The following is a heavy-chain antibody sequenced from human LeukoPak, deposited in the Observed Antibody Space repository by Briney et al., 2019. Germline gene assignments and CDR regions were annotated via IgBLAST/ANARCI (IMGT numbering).Heavy chain of an antibody. D-gene: IGHD5-12*01. J-gene: IGHJ4*02. CDR2: ISSSSSTI. V-gene: IGHV3-48*01. Sequence: GGSLRLSCAASGFTFSSYSMNWVRQAPGKGLEWVSYISSSSSTIYYADSVKGRFTLSRDNAKNSLYLQMNSLRAEDTAVYYCARDPGGYSGYGFFDYWGQGTLVIVSS. CDR1: GFTFSSYS. CDR3: ARDPGGYSGYGFFDY.